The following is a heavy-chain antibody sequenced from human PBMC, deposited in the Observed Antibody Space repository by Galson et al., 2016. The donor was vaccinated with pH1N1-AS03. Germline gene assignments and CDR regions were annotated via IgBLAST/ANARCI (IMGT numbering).Heavy chain of an antibody. V-gene: IGHV6-1*01. CDR2: TYYRSKWYN. Sequence: CAISGDSVSSNSAAWNWIRQSPLRGLEWLGRTYYRSKWYNDYAVSVKSRITINPDTSKNQFSLQLNSVTPEDTAVYYCARGHYSSSFYWFDPWGQGTLVTVSS. CDR1: GDSVSSNSAA. CDR3: ARGHYSSSFYWFDP. D-gene: IGHD6-6*01. J-gene: IGHJ5*02.